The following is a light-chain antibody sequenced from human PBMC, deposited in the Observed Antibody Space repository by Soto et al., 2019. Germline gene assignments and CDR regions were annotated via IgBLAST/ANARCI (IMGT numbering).Light chain of an antibody. V-gene: IGKV4-1*01. Sequence: DSVMTQSPDSLAVSLGERSTINYKSSQSVLYSSNNKNYLVWYQQKPGQPPKLLIYWASSRESGVPDRFTGSGSGTDFTLSISSLQAEDVAVYYCQQFYSSPLTFGGGTKVDIK. CDR2: WAS. CDR1: QSVLYSSNNKNY. J-gene: IGKJ4*01. CDR3: QQFYSSPLT.